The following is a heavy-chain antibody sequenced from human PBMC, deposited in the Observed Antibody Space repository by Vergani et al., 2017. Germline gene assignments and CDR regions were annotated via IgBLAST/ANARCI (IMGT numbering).Heavy chain of an antibody. V-gene: IGHV1-69*01. CDR3: ARGGTMSTIGSFDDY. CDR1: GGTFSSYA. D-gene: IGHD5-24*01. J-gene: IGHJ4*02. Sequence: QVQLVQSGAEVKKTGSSVKVSCKASGGTFSSYAISWVRQAPGQGIEWMGGIIPIFGTANYAQKFQCRVTITADESTSTAYMELSSLRSEDTAVYYCARGGTMSTIGSFDDYWGQGTMVTVSS. CDR2: IIPIFGTA.